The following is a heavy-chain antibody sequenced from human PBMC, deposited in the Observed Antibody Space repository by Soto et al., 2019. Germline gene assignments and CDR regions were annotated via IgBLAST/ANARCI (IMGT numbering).Heavy chain of an antibody. Sequence: GGSLRLSCAASGFTFSSYGMHWVRQAPGKGLEWVAVISYDGSNKYYADSVKGRFTISRDNSKNTLYLQMNSLRAEDTAVYYCALRLADTAMPDDYWGQGTLVTVSS. CDR2: ISYDGSNK. CDR1: GFTFSSYG. D-gene: IGHD5-18*01. J-gene: IGHJ4*02. V-gene: IGHV3-30*03. CDR3: ALRLADTAMPDDY.